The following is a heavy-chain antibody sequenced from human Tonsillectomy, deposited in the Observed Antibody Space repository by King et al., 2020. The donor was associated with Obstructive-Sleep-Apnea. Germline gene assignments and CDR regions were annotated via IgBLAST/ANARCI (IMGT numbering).Heavy chain of an antibody. CDR2: ISPSSSYT. CDR3: ATHSSSSSLLPYYFDY. D-gene: IGHD6-6*01. V-gene: IGHV3-11*06. CDR1: GFTFSDYY. Sequence: VQLVESGGGLVKPGGSLRLSCAVSGFTFSDYYMSWIRQAPGTGLEWISYISPSSSYTNYADSVKGRFTISRDNAKNSLYLQMNSLRAEDTAVYYCATHSSSSSLLPYYFDYWGRGTLVTVSS. J-gene: IGHJ4*02.